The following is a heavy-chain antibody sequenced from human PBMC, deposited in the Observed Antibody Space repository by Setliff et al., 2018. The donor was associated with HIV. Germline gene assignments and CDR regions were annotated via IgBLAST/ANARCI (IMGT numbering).Heavy chain of an antibody. J-gene: IGHJ3*02. V-gene: IGHV4-39*07. Sequence: SETLSLTCTVSGGSISSSSYYWGWIRQPPGKGLEWIGSINYSGSTYYNPSLKSRVTISVDTSKNQFSLKLRSVTAADTAVYYCAGALPLEWSHDGFDIWGQGTMVTVSS. CDR3: AGALPLEWSHDGFDI. CDR1: GGSISSSSYY. CDR2: INYSGST. D-gene: IGHD3-3*01.